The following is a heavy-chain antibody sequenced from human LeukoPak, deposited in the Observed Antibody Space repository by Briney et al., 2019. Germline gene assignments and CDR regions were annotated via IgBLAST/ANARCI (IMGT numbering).Heavy chain of an antibody. Sequence: SQTLSLTCAISGDSVSSNSAAWIWIRQSPSRGLEWLGRTYYRSKWYTEYAVPVKSRITINPDTSKNQFSLQLSSVSPEDTAVYYCARLGSGSNYWGQGTLVTVSS. CDR2: TYYRSKWYT. CDR3: ARLGSGSNY. V-gene: IGHV6-1*01. J-gene: IGHJ4*02. D-gene: IGHD3-10*01. CDR1: GDSVSSNSAA.